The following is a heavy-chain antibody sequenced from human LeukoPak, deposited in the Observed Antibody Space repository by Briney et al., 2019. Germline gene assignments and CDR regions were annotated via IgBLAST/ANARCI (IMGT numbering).Heavy chain of an antibody. CDR2: FDPEDGET. D-gene: IGHD6-19*01. CDR1: GYTLTELS. V-gene: IGHV1-24*01. Sequence: ASVKVSCKVSGYTLTELSMHWVRQAPGKGLEWMGGFDPEDGETIYAQKFRGRVTMTTDTSTSTAYMELRSLKSDDTAVYYCARDPSNSSGRHEIFDYWGQGTLVPVSP. CDR3: ARDPSNSSGRHEIFDY. J-gene: IGHJ4*02.